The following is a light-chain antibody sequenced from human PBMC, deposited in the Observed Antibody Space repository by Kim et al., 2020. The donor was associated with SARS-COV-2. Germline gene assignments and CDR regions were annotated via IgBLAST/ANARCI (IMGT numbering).Light chain of an antibody. Sequence: DIQMTQSPSTLPASVGDRVTITCRATQYVTRGLAWYQQKPVRAPKLLIYDASTLDRGVPSRFRGSGSGTEFTLTINSLQPDDFASYYCQHRQTFGQGTKVDIK. CDR2: DAS. CDR1: QYVTRG. J-gene: IGKJ1*01. CDR3: QHRQT. V-gene: IGKV1-5*01.